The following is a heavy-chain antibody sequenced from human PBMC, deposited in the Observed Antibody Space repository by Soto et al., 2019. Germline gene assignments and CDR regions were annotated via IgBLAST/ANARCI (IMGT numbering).Heavy chain of an antibody. D-gene: IGHD3-22*01. Sequence: GGSLRLSCAASGFTFSSYWMSWVRQAPGKGLEWVANIKQDGSEKYYVDSVKGRFTISRDNAKNSLYLQMNSLRAEDTAVYYCARDMGADYYDSSGYYTSRWYFDLWGRGTLVTVSS. CDR1: GFTFSSYW. CDR2: IKQDGSEK. J-gene: IGHJ2*01. V-gene: IGHV3-7*05. CDR3: ARDMGADYYDSSGYYTSRWYFDL.